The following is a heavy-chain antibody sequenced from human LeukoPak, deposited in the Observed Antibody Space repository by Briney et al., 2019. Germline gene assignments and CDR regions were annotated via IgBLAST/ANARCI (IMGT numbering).Heavy chain of an antibody. CDR2: ISGSGGST. CDR3: VTTGESSGYYQRFDC. J-gene: IGHJ4*02. Sequence: PGGSLRLSCAASGXTFSSYVMNWVRQAPGIGLEWVFGISGSGGSTYYADSVKGRFTISRDNSKNTLYLQMNSLRAEDTAVYYCVTTGESSGYYQRFDCWGQGTLVTVSS. CDR1: GXTFSSYV. D-gene: IGHD3-22*01. V-gene: IGHV3-23*01.